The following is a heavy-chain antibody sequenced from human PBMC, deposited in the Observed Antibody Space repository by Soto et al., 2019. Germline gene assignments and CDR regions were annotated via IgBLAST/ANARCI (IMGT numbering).Heavy chain of an antibody. Sequence: ETLSLTCTVSGGSISSYYWSWIRQAPGKGLEWVSALSGSGVSTYYADSVMGRFTISRDNSKNTVYLQMNSLRAEDTAVYYCAKIESRFFYDSTGYYPFDYWGQGTLVTVSS. V-gene: IGHV3-23*01. CDR3: AKIESRFFYDSTGYYPFDY. J-gene: IGHJ4*02. D-gene: IGHD3-22*01. CDR1: GGSISSYY. CDR2: LSGSGVST.